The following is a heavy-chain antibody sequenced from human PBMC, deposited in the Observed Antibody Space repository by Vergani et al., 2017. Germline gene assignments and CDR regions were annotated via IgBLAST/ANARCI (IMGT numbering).Heavy chain of an antibody. J-gene: IGHJ5*02. D-gene: IGHD6-13*01. CDR3: ARSSLSSTYNWFDP. CDR1: GGSISSGGSY. CDR2: IYTSGST. V-gene: IGHV4-61*02. Sequence: QVQLQESGPGLATPSQTLSLTCTVSGGSISSGGSYWSWIRQPAGKGLEWIGRIYTSGSTNYNPSLKSRVTISVDTSKNQFSLKLSSVTAADTAVYYCARSSLSSTYNWFDPWGQGTLVTVSS.